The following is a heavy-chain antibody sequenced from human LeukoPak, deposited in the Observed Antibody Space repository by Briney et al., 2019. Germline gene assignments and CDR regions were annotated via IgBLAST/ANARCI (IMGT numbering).Heavy chain of an antibody. CDR1: GGSISSYY. D-gene: IGHD2-2*03. Sequence: PSETLSLTCTVSGGSISSYYWSWIRQPAGKGLEWIGRIYTSGSTNYNPPLKSRVTMSVDTSKNQFSLKLSSVTAADTAVYYCARDLGIVVVPAAQTESWFDPWGQGTLVTVSS. V-gene: IGHV4-4*07. CDR3: ARDLGIVVVPAAQTESWFDP. CDR2: IYTSGST. J-gene: IGHJ5*02.